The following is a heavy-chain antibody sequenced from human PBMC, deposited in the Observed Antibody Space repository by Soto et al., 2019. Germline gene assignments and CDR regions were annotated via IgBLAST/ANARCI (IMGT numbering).Heavy chain of an antibody. CDR2: IPYDGRNK. D-gene: IGHD6-19*01. V-gene: IGHV3-30*18. J-gene: IGHJ6*02. CDR1: GFTFSSYG. CDR3: VKDGSSGWPYFYDMDV. Sequence: LRLSCAASGFTFSSYGMHWGRQAPGKGLEWVAVIPYDGRNKYYADAVKGRFTISRDNSKNTLYLQMSSLRAEDTAVYYCVKDGSSGWPYFYDMDVWGQGTTVTSP.